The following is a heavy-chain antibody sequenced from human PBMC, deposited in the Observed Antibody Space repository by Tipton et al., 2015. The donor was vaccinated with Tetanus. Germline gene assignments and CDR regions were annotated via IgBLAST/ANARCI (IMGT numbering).Heavy chain of an antibody. CDR3: ARLPKHYSASGST. D-gene: IGHD2-21*01. Sequence: QSGAEVKKPGESLKISCKASGHNSRSYWINWVRQMPGKGLEWIGIISPGDSEATYSPAFQGQITIAADKSLSTAYLQWSSLKASDTAIYFCARLPKHYSASGSTWGQGTLVTVSS. J-gene: IGHJ5*02. CDR2: ISPGDSEA. CDR1: GHNSRSYW. V-gene: IGHV5-51*01.